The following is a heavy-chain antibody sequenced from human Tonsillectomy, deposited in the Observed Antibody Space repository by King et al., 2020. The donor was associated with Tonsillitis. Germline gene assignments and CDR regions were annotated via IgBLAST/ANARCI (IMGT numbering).Heavy chain of an antibody. Sequence: QLQESGPGLVKPSETLSLTCTVSNGSISSYYWSWIRQPPGKGLEWIGYMYSSGTTNYNPSLKSRVAISVDTSKNQFSLKLTSVTTADTAVYNCARGSVVVAATGLNWFDPWGHGTLVTVSS. CDR3: ARGSVVVAATGLNWFDP. V-gene: IGHV4-59*01. CDR2: MYSSGTT. D-gene: IGHD2-15*01. J-gene: IGHJ5*02. CDR1: NGSISSYY.